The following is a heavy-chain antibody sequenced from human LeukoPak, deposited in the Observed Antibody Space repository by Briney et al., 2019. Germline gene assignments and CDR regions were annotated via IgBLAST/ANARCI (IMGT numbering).Heavy chain of an antibody. CDR3: AKWGDYDILTGYYVSDF. CDR2: ISGSGSTI. J-gene: IGHJ4*02. Sequence: GGSLRLSCAASGFTFSSYEMNWVRQAPGKGLEWVSYISGSGSTIYYADSVKGRFTISRDNSKNTLYVEMNTLRAEDTAVYYCAKWGDYDILTGYYVSDFWGQGTLVTVSS. D-gene: IGHD3-9*01. V-gene: IGHV3-48*03. CDR1: GFTFSSYE.